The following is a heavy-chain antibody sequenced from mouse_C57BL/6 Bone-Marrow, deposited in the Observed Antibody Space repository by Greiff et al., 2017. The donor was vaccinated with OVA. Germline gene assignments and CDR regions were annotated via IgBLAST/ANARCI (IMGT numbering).Heavy chain of an antibody. Sequence: EVKLVESGPGLVKPSQSLSLTCSVTGYSITSGYYWNWIRQFPGNKLEWMGYISYDGSNNYNPSLKNRISTTRDTSKNQFFLKLNSVTTEDTATYYCARVGDSSGSLAYWGQGTLVTVSA. CDR2: ISYDGSN. J-gene: IGHJ3*01. CDR3: ARVGDSSGSLAY. V-gene: IGHV3-6*01. D-gene: IGHD3-2*02. CDR1: GYSITSGYY.